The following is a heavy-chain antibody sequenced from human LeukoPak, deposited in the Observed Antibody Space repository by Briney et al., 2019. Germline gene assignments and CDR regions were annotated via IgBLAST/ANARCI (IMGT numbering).Heavy chain of an antibody. CDR3: ARDRSERYYDSSGYYLTSYYYYYMDV. V-gene: IGHV4-39*06. J-gene: IGHJ6*03. D-gene: IGHD3-22*01. CDR1: GGSVSSGTYY. CDR2: IYHSGST. Sequence: SETLSLTCTVSGGSVSSGTYYWGWIRQPPGKGLEWIGSIYHSGSTYHNPSLKSRDTISVDTSKNQFTLTLSSVTAADTAVYYCARDRSERYYDSSGYYLTSYYYYYMDVWGKGTTVTASS.